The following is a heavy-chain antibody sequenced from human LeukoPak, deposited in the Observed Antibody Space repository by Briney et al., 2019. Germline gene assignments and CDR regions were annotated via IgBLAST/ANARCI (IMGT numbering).Heavy chain of an antibody. D-gene: IGHD3-9*01. J-gene: IGHJ4*02. V-gene: IGHV1-3*01. CDR3: ARGYYDLLTGHVVTYYFDY. Sequence: GASVKVSRRASGYTFTNYAVHWVRQAPGQRLEWMGWINAGNGKTNYSQKFQVRVTLTRDTSASTVYMELSSLRSEDTAVYYCARGYYDLLTGHVVTYYFDYWGQGTLVTVSS. CDR1: GYTFTNYA. CDR2: INAGNGKT.